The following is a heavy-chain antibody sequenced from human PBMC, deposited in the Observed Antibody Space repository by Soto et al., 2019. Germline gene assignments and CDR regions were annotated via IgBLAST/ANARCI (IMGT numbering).Heavy chain of an antibody. Sequence: SETLSLTCVVSGGSLSDYFWSWIRQPPGMALEWIGEINHLGSINYNPSLKSRVTMSVDTSKNQFSLTLNSVTAVDTATYYCARGGISHWAYFYYMDVWDRGTTVTVSS. CDR1: GGSLSDYF. CDR2: INHLGSI. D-gene: IGHD2-21*01. CDR3: ARGGISHWAYFYYMDV. V-gene: IGHV4-34*01. J-gene: IGHJ6*03.